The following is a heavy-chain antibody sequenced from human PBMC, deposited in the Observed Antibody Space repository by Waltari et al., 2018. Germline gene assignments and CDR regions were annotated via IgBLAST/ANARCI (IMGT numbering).Heavy chain of an antibody. CDR1: GDSMSSTFW. Sequence: QLQESGPGLVRPSGTLSLPCAVSGDSMSSTFWWSWVRQPPGKGLECIGQVHGSGRTNYNPSFASRVTISLDTSTNQFFLKVTSATAADTAFYYGARDRGRGLYLDSWGQGTLVTVSP. J-gene: IGHJ4*02. D-gene: IGHD2-15*01. CDR2: VHGSGRT. CDR3: ARDRGRGLYLDS. V-gene: IGHV4-4*02.